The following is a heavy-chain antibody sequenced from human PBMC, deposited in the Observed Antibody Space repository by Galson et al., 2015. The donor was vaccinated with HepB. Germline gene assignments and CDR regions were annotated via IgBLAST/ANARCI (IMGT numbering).Heavy chain of an antibody. J-gene: IGHJ4*02. CDR3: ARVLTLYGSGSYHDY. V-gene: IGHV1-18*04. D-gene: IGHD3-10*01. CDR1: GYTFTSYG. CDR2: ISAYNGNT. Sequence: SVKVSCKASGYTFTSYGISWVRQAPGQGLEWMGWISAYNGNTNYAQKLQGRVTMTTDTSTSTAYMELRSLRSDDTAVYYCARVLTLYGSGSYHDYWGQGTLVTVSS.